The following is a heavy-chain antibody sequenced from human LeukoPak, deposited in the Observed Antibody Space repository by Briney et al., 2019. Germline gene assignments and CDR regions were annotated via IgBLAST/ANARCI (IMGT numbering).Heavy chain of an antibody. CDR1: GGSISSYY. Sequence: PSETLSLTCTVSGGSISSYYWSWIRQSPGKGLEWIGTIHHSGTTYYNPSLKSRVTISVDTSKNQFSLNLRSVTAADTAVYYCARGFRGDNFDYWGQGTLVTVSS. J-gene: IGHJ4*02. CDR3: ARGFRGDNFDY. V-gene: IGHV4-59*08. D-gene: IGHD7-27*01. CDR2: IHHSGTT.